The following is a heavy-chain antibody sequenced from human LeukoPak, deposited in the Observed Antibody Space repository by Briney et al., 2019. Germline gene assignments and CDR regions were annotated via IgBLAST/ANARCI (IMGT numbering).Heavy chain of an antibody. CDR2: IIPIFGTA. V-gene: IGHV1-69*05. CDR3: ARDTAAVVTFGGVIPLGY. CDR1: GGTFSSYA. Sequence: SVKVSCKASGGTFSSYAISWVRQAPGQGLEWMGRIIPIFGTANYAQKFQGRVTITTDESTSTAYMGLSSLRSEDTAVYYCARDTAAVVTFGGVIPLGYWGQGTLVTVSS. D-gene: IGHD3-16*01. J-gene: IGHJ4*02.